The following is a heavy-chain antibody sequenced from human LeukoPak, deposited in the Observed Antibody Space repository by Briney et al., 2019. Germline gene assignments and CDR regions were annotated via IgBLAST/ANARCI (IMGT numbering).Heavy chain of an antibody. CDR2: INPSGGST. Sequence: GASVKVSCKASGYLFSSYYMHWVRQAPGQGLEWMGIINPSGGSTTYAQKFRGRVSMTRDTSTSTVYMELSSLRSKDTAIYYCARVHWELRFGWFDPWGQGTLVTVSS. CDR3: ARVHWELRFGWFDP. CDR1: GYLFSSYY. J-gene: IGHJ5*02. V-gene: IGHV1-46*01. D-gene: IGHD3-10*01.